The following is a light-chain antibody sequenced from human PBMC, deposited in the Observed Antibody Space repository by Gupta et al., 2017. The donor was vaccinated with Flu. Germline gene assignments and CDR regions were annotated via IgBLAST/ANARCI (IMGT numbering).Light chain of an antibody. CDR3: QQYGSSPRGT. V-gene: IGKV3-20*01. Sequence: EIVLTQSPGTLSLSPGERATLSCRASQSVSSNYLAWYQQKPGQAPRLLIYGASSRATGIPDRFSGSGSGTDFTLTISRLEPEDFAVYYCQQYGSSPRGTFGQGTKLEIK. J-gene: IGKJ2*02. CDR1: QSVSSNY. CDR2: GAS.